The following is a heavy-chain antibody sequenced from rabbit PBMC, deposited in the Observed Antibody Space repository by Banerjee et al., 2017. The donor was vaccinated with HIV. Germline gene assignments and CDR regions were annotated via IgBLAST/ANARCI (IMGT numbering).Heavy chain of an antibody. CDR3: ARAHTGGNWGL. CDR1: GISFSSYYY. V-gene: IGHV1S45*01. J-gene: IGHJ3*01. D-gene: IGHD7-1*01. Sequence: QEQLEESGGDLVKPEGSLTLTCTASGISFSSYYYMYWVRQAPGKGLEWIGCIFNGDGSTFYPSWVNGRFSISKTSSTTVTLQMTSLTAADTATYFCARAHTGGNWGLWGQGTLVTVS. CDR2: IFNGDGST.